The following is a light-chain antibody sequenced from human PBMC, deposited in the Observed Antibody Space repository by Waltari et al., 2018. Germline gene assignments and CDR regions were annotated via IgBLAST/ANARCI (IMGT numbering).Light chain of an antibody. J-gene: IGLJ2*01. CDR1: SGHSSHA. CDR3: QTWATGIRV. Sequence: QLVLTQSPSASASLGASVKLPCTLSSGHSSHAIAWHQQQPEQGPRYLMRLNSDGSQTKGDGIPDRFSGSSSGAERYLTIASLQSEDEADYYCQTWATGIRVFGGGTKLTVL. CDR2: LNSDGSQ. V-gene: IGLV4-69*01.